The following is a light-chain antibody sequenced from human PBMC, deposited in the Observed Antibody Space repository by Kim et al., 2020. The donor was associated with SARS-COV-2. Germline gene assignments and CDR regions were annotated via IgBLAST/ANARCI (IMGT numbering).Light chain of an antibody. V-gene: IGLV2-14*03. Sequence: GQSITISRTGTSSDVGGYNYVSWYQQHPGKAPKLMIYDVSNRPSGVSNRFSGSKSGNTASLTISGLQAEDEADYYCSSYTSSSTRVFGGGTKVTVL. CDR3: SSYTSSSTRV. CDR2: DVS. J-gene: IGLJ3*02. CDR1: SSDVGGYNY.